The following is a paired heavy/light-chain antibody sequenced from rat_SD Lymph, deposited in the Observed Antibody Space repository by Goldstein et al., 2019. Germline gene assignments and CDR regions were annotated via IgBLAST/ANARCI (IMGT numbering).Light chain of an antibody. Sequence: DTVLTQSPALAVSLGQRVTISCKASESVSSSSYSYMHWYQQKPGQQPKLLIYHASNLESGVPARFSGSGSGTDFTLNIDPVEADDIATYFCQQSWNDPWTFGGGTKLELK. V-gene: IGKV3S10*01. CDR2: HAS. CDR1: ESVSSS. J-gene: IGKJ1*01. CDR3: QQSWNDPWT.
Heavy chain of an antibody. CDR1: GFTFSSYG. V-gene: IGHV5-54*01. CDR2: IYYDSSNK. J-gene: IGHJ2*01. Sequence: EVQLVESGGGLVKPGSSLKLSCVASGFTFSSYGMHWIRQAPKKGLEWIALIYYDSSNKYYADSVKGRFTISRDNSKNTLYLEMNSLRSEDTAMYYCAKSHGARRRPHYFDYWGQGVMVTVSS. CDR3: AKSHGARRRPHYFDY. D-gene: IGHD1-11*01.